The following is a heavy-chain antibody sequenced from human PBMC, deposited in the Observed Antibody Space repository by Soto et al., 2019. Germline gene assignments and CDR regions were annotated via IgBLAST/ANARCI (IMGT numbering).Heavy chain of an antibody. CDR1: GGSFSGYY. CDR2: INHSGST. J-gene: IGHJ4*02. V-gene: IGHV4-34*01. Sequence: PSETLSLTCAVYGGSFSGYYWSWIRQPPGKGLEWIGEINHSGSTNYNPSLKSRVTISVDTSKNQFSLKLSSVTAADTAVYYCARGELRFLEWLPEPGFDYWGQGTPVTVSS. CDR3: ARGELRFLEWLPEPGFDY. D-gene: IGHD3-3*01.